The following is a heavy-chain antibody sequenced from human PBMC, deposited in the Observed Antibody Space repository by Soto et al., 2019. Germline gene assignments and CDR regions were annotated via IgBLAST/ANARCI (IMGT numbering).Heavy chain of an antibody. CDR1: GFTFSSYG. J-gene: IGHJ4*02. CDR2: ISYDGSNK. CDR3: AKVGGPNYDFWSGPFDY. V-gene: IGHV3-30*18. Sequence: QVQLVESGGGVVQPGRSLRLSCAASGFTFSSYGMHWVRQAPGKGLEWVAVISYDGSNKYYADSVKGRFTISRDNSENTLYLQMNSLRAEDTAVYYCAKVGGPNYDFWSGPFDYWGQGTLVTVSS. D-gene: IGHD3-3*01.